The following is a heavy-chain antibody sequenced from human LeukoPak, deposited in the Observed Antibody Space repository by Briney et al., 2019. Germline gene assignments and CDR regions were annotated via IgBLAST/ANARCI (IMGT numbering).Heavy chain of an antibody. D-gene: IGHD2-2*01. J-gene: IGHJ5*02. CDR2: IKPNNGST. CDR3: ASARGDIVVVPAAIWFDP. CDR1: GYTFTGNY. Sequence: ASVKVSCKASGYTFTGNYMNWVRHAPAQGLEWMGRIKPNNGSTNKAQKFQGRVTITSDTSTSTAYMELSRLRSYDPASYYCASARGDIVVVPAAIWFDPWGQGTLVTVSS. V-gene: IGHV1-2*02.